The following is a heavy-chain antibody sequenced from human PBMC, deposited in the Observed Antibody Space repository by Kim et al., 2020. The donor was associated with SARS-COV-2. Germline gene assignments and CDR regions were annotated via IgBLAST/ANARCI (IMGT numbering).Heavy chain of an antibody. CDR1: GYSFTSYW. V-gene: IGHV5-51*01. Sequence: GESLKISCKGSGYSFTSYWIGWVRQMPGKGLEWMGIIYPGDSDTRYSPSFQGQVTISADKSISTAYLQWSSLKASDTAMYYCARHSQAIAAAGAPDYYYYYGMDVWGQGTTVTVSS. CDR2: IYPGDSDT. CDR3: ARHSQAIAAAGAPDYYYYYGMDV. D-gene: IGHD6-13*01. J-gene: IGHJ6*02.